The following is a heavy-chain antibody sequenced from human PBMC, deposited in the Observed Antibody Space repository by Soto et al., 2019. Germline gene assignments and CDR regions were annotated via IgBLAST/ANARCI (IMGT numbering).Heavy chain of an antibody. CDR3: ARHAYDFWSGHPNPRYYYGMDV. CDR1: GGSISSGGYY. Sequence: SETLSLPCTFSGGSISSGGYYWSWIRQHPGKGLEWIGYIYYSGSTYYNPSLKSRVTISVDTSKNQFSLKLSSVTAADTAVYYCARHAYDFWSGHPNPRYYYGMDVWGQGTTVT. V-gene: IGHV4-31*03. CDR2: IYYSGST. D-gene: IGHD3-3*01. J-gene: IGHJ6*02.